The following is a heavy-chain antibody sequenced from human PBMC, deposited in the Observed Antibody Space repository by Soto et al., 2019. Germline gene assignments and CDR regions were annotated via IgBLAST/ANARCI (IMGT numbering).Heavy chain of an antibody. D-gene: IGHD4-17*01. Sequence: PGGSLRRSGAASGFTSSSYAMSWVRQAPGKGLEWVSAISGSGGSTYYADSVKGRFTISRDNSKNTLYLQMNRLRAEDTAVYYWAKDGTVTSAFDYWGQGTLVTVSS. CDR1: GFTSSSYA. V-gene: IGHV3-23*01. CDR3: AKDGTVTSAFDY. CDR2: ISGSGGST. J-gene: IGHJ4*02.